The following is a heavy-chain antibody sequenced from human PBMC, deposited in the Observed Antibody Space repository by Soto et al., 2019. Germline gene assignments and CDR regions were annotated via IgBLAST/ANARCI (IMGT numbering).Heavy chain of an antibody. CDR1: GFTFSSYS. CDR3: ARSPTTNWFDP. V-gene: IGHV3-21*01. CDR2: ISSSSSYI. Sequence: PWGSLRLSCAASGFTFSSYSMNWVRQAPGKGLEWVSSISSSSSYIYYADSVKGRFTISRDNAKNSLYLQMNSLRAEDTAVYYCARSPTTNWFDPWGQGTLVTVSS. J-gene: IGHJ5*02.